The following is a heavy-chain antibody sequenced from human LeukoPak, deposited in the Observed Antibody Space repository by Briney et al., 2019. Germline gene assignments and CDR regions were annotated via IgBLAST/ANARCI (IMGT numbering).Heavy chain of an antibody. D-gene: IGHD3-22*01. Sequence: GGSLRLSCAASGLTFSSYAMSWVRQAPGKGLEWVSAISGSGGSTYYADSVKGRFTISRDNSKNTLYLQMNSLRAEDTAVYYCAGYYDSSGYNWFDPWGQGTLVTVSS. CDR2: ISGSGGST. CDR1: GLTFSSYA. V-gene: IGHV3-23*01. CDR3: AGYYDSSGYNWFDP. J-gene: IGHJ5*02.